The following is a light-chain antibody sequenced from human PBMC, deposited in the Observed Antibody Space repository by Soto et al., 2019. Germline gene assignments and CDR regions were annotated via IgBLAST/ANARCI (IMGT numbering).Light chain of an antibody. V-gene: IGLV1-40*01. CDR2: DNN. CDR3: PSYDSSVTAVL. J-gene: IGLJ2*01. Sequence: QSVLTQPPSVSGAPGQRVTISCTGSSSNIGAGYDVHWYQHLPGTVPRLVIYDNNIRPSGVPDRFSGSKSDTSASLAITGLQAEDEADYYCPSYDSSVTAVLFGGGTQLTVL. CDR1: SSNIGAGYD.